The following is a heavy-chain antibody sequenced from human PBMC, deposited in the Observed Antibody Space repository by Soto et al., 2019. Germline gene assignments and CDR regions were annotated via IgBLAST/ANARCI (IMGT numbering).Heavy chain of an antibody. J-gene: IGHJ6*02. CDR1: GFTFSGSA. Sequence: EVQLVESGGGLVQPGGSLKLSCAASGFTFSGSAMHWVRQASGKGLEWVGRIGSKANNYATAYAASVKGRFTISRDDSKNTAYLQMNSLKTEDTVIYYCTRPFDCSAGSCYSGWYYYYGMDVWGQGTTVTVSS. D-gene: IGHD2-15*01. CDR3: TRPFDCSAGSCYSGWYYYYGMDV. V-gene: IGHV3-73*01. CDR2: IGSKANNYAT.